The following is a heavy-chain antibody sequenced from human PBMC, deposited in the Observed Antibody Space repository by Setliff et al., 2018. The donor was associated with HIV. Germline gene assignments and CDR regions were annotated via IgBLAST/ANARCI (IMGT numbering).Heavy chain of an antibody. CDR2: INPNSGGS. J-gene: IGHJ4*02. D-gene: IGHD2-2*01. Sequence: ASVKVSCKASGYTLSSHYIHWVRQAPGQGPEWMGRINPNSGGSSYAQKFQGRVTMTRDTSISTAYMELSRLTSDDTAVYYCAKDVVVVTAAHFYFDYWGQGTLVTVSS. CDR1: GYTLSSHY. V-gene: IGHV1-2*06. CDR3: AKDVVVVTAAHFYFDY.